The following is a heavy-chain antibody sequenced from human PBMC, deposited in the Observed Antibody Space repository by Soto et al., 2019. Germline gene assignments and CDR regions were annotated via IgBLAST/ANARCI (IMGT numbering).Heavy chain of an antibody. CDR3: AKDRSGWDFNYYFDY. CDR1: GFMFRNYG. V-gene: IGHV3-30*18. J-gene: IGHJ4*02. Sequence: QVQLVESGGGVVQPGRSLRLSCGASGFMFRNYGMHWVRQAPGKGLEWVASISYDVGGYKYYVDSVQGRFTVSRDNSKNTLYLQMNSLGVEDTAVYYCAKDRSGWDFNYYFDYWGQGTVVTVSS. D-gene: IGHD6-19*01. CDR2: ISYDVGGYK.